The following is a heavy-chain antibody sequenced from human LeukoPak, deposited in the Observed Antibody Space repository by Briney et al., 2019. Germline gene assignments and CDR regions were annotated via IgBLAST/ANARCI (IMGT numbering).Heavy chain of an antibody. Sequence: ASVKVSCKASGYTLTTYYMDWVRQAPGQGLEWMGRMNPNSGDTMYAQKFQGRVTMTRDTSTATVYMELSSLKSEDTAVYYCARDQNYGRPSDAFDIWGQGTMVTVSS. CDR3: ARDQNYGRPSDAFDI. V-gene: IGHV1-2*06. D-gene: IGHD3-10*01. CDR2: MNPNSGDT. CDR1: GYTLTTYY. J-gene: IGHJ3*02.